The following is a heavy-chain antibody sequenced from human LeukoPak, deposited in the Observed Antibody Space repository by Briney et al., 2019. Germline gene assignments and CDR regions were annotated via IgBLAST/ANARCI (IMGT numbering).Heavy chain of an antibody. CDR3: ARGPYGSGGYGRRGWVYYMDV. Sequence: GGSLRLSCAASGFTFSTYGMSWVRQAPGKGLEWVSSISGSGASTYYADSVKGRFTISRDNAKNSLYLQMNSLRAEDTAVYYCARGPYGSGGYGRRGWVYYMDVWGKGTTVTISS. CDR1: GFTFSTYG. V-gene: IGHV3-23*01. CDR2: ISGSGAST. D-gene: IGHD3-10*01. J-gene: IGHJ6*03.